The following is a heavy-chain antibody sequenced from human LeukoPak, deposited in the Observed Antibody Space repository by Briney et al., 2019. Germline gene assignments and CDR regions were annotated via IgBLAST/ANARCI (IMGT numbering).Heavy chain of an antibody. J-gene: IGHJ6*02. V-gene: IGHV4-59*01. CDR2: IYYSGST. D-gene: IGHD5-18*01. CDR1: GGSISSYY. CDR3: ARWDGYPYYYGMDV. Sequence: SETLSLTCTVSGGSISSYYWSWIRQPPGKGLEWIGYIYYSGSTNYNPSLKSRVTISVDTSKNQFSLRLSSVTAADTAVYYCARWDGYPYYYGMDVWGQGTTVTVSS.